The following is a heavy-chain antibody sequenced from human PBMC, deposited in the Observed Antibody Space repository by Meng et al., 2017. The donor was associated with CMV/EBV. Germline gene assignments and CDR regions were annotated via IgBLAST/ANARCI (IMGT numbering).Heavy chain of an antibody. CDR3: ARDYSGIAARPGFDP. V-gene: IGHV1-69*12. J-gene: IGHJ5*02. Sequence: QFQRVQSGAEVKRPGSSVKVPGKAAGGTVSSYAISWVRQAPGQGLEWMGVIIPIFGAANYAQKFQGRVTITADESTSTAYMELSSLRSEDTAVYYCARDYSGIAARPGFDPWGQGTLVTVSS. D-gene: IGHD6-6*01. CDR1: GGTVSSYA. CDR2: IIPIFGAA.